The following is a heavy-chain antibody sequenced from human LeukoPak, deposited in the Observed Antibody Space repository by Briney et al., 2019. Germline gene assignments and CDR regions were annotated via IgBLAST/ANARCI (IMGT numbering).Heavy chain of an antibody. Sequence: PGGSLRLSCAASGFTFSSYSMNWVRQAPGKGLEWVSSISGSSSYIYYADSVKGRFTISRDNSKNTLYLQMNSLRAEDTAVYYCAKDTNYYDSPTFDYWGQGTLVTVSS. J-gene: IGHJ4*02. D-gene: IGHD3-22*01. CDR1: GFTFSSYS. CDR3: AKDTNYYDSPTFDY. V-gene: IGHV3-21*04. CDR2: ISGSSSYI.